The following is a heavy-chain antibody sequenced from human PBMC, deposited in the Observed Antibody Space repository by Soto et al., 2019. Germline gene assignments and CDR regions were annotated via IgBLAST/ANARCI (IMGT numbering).Heavy chain of an antibody. CDR1: GYSFTKYW. Sequence: GESLKISCKGSGYSFTKYWISWVRQMPGKGLEWMGRIDPSDSYTNYSPSFQGHVTISADKSISTAYLQWSSLKASDTAMYYCASQEMATKHVDALAIWGQGTMVTVSS. CDR3: ASQEMATKHVDALAI. D-gene: IGHD5-12*01. V-gene: IGHV5-10-1*01. CDR2: IDPSDSYT. J-gene: IGHJ3*02.